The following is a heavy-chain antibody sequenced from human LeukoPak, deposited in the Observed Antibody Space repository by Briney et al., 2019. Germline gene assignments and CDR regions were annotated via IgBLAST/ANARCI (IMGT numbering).Heavy chain of an antibody. D-gene: IGHD5-18*01. CDR1: GYGFTSYW. CDR3: ALGHSLMVMDV. J-gene: IGHJ6*04. V-gene: IGHV5-10-1*01. CDR2: IDPSDSYT. Sequence: GESLKISCKGSGYGFTSYWISWGRRMPGKGVGWMGRIDPSDSYTNYSPSFQGHVTISADKSISTAYLQWSSLKASDTAMYYCALGHSLMVMDVWGKGTTVTVSS.